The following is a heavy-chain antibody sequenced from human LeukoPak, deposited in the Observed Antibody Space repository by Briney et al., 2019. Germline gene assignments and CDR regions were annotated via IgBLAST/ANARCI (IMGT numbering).Heavy chain of an antibody. Sequence: GGSLRLSCAASGFTFSSYAMSWVRQPPGSGLEWVSAISSSGGSTYYADSVKGRSTIPRDNSKYTLYLQMNSLRAEDTAVYYCAKALGYCSSTSCYPLFDYWGQGTLVTVSS. V-gene: IGHV3-23*01. CDR2: ISSSGGST. CDR1: GFTFSSYA. J-gene: IGHJ4*02. CDR3: AKALGYCSSTSCYPLFDY. D-gene: IGHD2-2*01.